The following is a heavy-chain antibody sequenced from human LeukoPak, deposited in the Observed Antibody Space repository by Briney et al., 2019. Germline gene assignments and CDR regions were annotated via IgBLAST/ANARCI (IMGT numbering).Heavy chain of an antibody. CDR2: IYYSGTT. Sequence: SETLSLACTVSGGSLSSSYWSWIRQPPGKGLEWIGYIYYSGTTSYNPSLKSRVTISVDTSRNQFSLKVSSVTAADTAVYYCASGDDYSNYYFNYWGQGTLVTVSS. D-gene: IGHD4-11*01. CDR1: GGSLSSSY. CDR3: ASGDDYSNYYFNY. V-gene: IGHV4-59*01. J-gene: IGHJ4*02.